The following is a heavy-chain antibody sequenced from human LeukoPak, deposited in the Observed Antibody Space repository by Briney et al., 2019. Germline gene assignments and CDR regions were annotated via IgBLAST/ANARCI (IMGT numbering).Heavy chain of an antibody. J-gene: IGHJ4*02. CDR1: GFTFSSYS. CDR2: ISSSSSYI. D-gene: IGHD5-12*01. CDR3: AKGDSYGGYIGHDY. Sequence: GGSLRLSCAASGFTFSSYSMNWVRQAPGKGLEWVSSISSSSSYIYYADSVKGRFTISRDNAKNSLYLQMNSLRAEDTAVYYCAKGDSYGGYIGHDYWGQGTLVTVPS. V-gene: IGHV3-21*01.